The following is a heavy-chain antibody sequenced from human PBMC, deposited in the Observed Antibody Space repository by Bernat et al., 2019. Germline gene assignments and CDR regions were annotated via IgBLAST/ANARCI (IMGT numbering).Heavy chain of an antibody. V-gene: IGHV3-7*03. Sequence: EVQLVESGGGLVQPGGSLRLSCAASGFTFSSYWMSWVRQAPGKGLEWVANIKQDGSEKYYVDSVKGRFTISRDNAKNSLYLQMNSLRAEDTAVYYCARGSHDPDYYYYMDVWGKGTTVTVSS. CDR1: GFTFSSYW. CDR2: IKQDGSEK. CDR3: ARGSHDPDYYYYMDV. J-gene: IGHJ6*03.